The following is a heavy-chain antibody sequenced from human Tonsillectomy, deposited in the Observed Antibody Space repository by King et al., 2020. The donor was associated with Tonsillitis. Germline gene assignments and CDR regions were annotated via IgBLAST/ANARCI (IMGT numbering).Heavy chain of an antibody. D-gene: IGHD3/OR15-3a*01. J-gene: IGHJ4*02. CDR3: ARYDFSSWNQLDS. V-gene: IGHV1-18*04. CDR2: ISPYNGNT. Sequence: QLVQSGAELKEPGASVKVSCKAYGYTFTDYGVGWVRQAPGQGLEWMGWISPYNGNTNYVQKLQGRVTLATDTSTSTAYMELRSLRSADTAIYYCARYDFSSWNQLDSWGQGTLVTVSS. CDR1: GYTFTDYG.